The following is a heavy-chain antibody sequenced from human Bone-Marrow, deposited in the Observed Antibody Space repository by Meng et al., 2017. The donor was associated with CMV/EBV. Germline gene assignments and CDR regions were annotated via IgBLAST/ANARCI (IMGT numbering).Heavy chain of an antibody. CDR2: ISYDGSNK. CDR3: ARDGSGSFLGVFDY. Sequence: GESLKISCAASGFTFSSYAMHWVRQAPGKGLEWVAVISYDGSNKYYADSVKGRFTISRDNSKNTLYLQMNSLRAEDTAVYYCARDGSGSFLGVFDYWGQGTLVTVSS. J-gene: IGHJ4*02. D-gene: IGHD1-26*01. V-gene: IGHV3-30*04. CDR1: GFTFSSYA.